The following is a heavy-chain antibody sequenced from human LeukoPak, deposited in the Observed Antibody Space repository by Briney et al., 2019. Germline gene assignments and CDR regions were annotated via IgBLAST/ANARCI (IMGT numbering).Heavy chain of an antibody. CDR1: GFTFSSYW. V-gene: IGHV3-21*01. D-gene: IGHD1-26*01. J-gene: IGHJ4*02. CDR2: ISSSSSYI. Sequence: GGSLRLSCAASGFTFSSYWMHWVRQAPGKGLEWVSSISSSSSYIYYADSVKGRFTISRDNSKNTLYLQMNSLRAEDTAVYYCAEGSGFDYWGQGTLVTVSS. CDR3: AEGSGFDY.